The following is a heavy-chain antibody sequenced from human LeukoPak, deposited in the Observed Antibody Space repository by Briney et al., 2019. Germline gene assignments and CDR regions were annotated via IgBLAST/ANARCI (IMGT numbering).Heavy chain of an antibody. V-gene: IGHV1-2*02. D-gene: IGHD6-13*01. CDR1: GYTFTGYY. Sequence: ASVKVSCKASGYTFTGYYMHWVRQAPGQGLEWMGWINPNSGGTNYAQKFQGRVTMTRDTSISTAYMELSRLRSGDTAVYYCARDKGSWYYYYGMDVWGQGTTVTVSS. J-gene: IGHJ6*02. CDR3: ARDKGSWYYYYGMDV. CDR2: INPNSGGT.